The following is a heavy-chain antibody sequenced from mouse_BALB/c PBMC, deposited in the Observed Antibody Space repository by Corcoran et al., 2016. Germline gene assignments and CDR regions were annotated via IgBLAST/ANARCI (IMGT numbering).Heavy chain of an antibody. CDR1: GYSFPSYY. V-gene: IGHV1-66*01. CDR2: IFPGSGNT. CDR3: ARGHGNYAMDY. J-gene: IGHJ4*01. Sequence: QVQLQQSGPELVKPGASVKISCKASGYSFPSYYIHWVKQRPGQGLEWIGWIFPGSGNTKYNEKFKGKATLTADTSASTAYMQLSSLTSEDSAVYFCARGHGNYAMDYWGQGTSVTVSS. D-gene: IGHD2-1*01.